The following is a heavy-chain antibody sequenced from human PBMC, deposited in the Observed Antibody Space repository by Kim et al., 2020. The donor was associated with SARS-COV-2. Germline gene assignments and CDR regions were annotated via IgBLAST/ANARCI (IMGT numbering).Heavy chain of an antibody. CDR3: ATRSGGSWDGAFDI. V-gene: IGHV4-59*01. D-gene: IGHD2-15*01. CDR1: GGSISSYY. J-gene: IGHJ3*02. CDR2: IYYSGST. Sequence: SETLSLTCTVSGGSISSYYWSWIRQPPGKGLEWIGYIYYSGSTNYNPSLKSRVTISVDTSKNQFSLKLSSVTAADTAVYYCATRSGGSWDGAFDIWGQGTMVTVSS.